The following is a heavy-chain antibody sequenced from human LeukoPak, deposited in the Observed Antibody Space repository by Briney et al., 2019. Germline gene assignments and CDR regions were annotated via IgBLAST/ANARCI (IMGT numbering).Heavy chain of an antibody. Sequence: GRSLRLSCAASGFTFNRYAMHWVRQAPGKGLEWVAFIWYDGSNKYYADSVKGRFTVSRDNSKNTLYLQMNSLRAEGTAVYYCAKDERGYYDSSGFFGAIDYWGQGSLVSVSS. CDR3: AKDERGYYDSSGFFGAIDY. J-gene: IGHJ4*02. CDR2: IWYDGSNK. CDR1: GFTFNRYA. D-gene: IGHD3-22*01. V-gene: IGHV3-33*06.